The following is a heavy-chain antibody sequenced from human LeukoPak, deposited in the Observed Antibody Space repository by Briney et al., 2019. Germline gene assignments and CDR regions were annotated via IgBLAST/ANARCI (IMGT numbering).Heavy chain of an antibody. V-gene: IGHV1-69*06. CDR1: GGTFSSYA. D-gene: IGHD6-13*01. CDR2: IIPILGTA. J-gene: IGHJ6*04. Sequence: SVKVSCKASGGTFSSYAISWVRQAPGQGLEWMGGIIPILGTANYAQKFQGRVTITADKSTSTAYMELSSLRSEDTAVYYCAFPGIAVAGEGVDYYYYGMDVWGKGTTVSVSS. CDR3: AFPGIAVAGEGVDYYYYGMDV.